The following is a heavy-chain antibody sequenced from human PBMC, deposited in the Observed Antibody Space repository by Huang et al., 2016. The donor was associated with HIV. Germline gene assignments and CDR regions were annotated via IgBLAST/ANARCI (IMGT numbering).Heavy chain of an antibody. CDR2: IKQDGSEK. J-gene: IGHJ4*02. Sequence: EVQLVESGGGLVQPGGSLRLSCAASGFTCSSYWMSWVRQAPGKGLEWVANIKQDGSEKDYVDSVKGRFTISRDNAKNSLYLQMKSLRAEDTAVYYCARKDWQWLDYWGQGTRVTVSS. CDR3: ARKDWQWLDY. CDR1: GFTCSSYW. D-gene: IGHD6-19*01. V-gene: IGHV3-7*01.